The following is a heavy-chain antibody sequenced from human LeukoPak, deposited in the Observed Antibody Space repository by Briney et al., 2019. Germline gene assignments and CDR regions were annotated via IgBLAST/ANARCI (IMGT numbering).Heavy chain of an antibody. Sequence: GGSLRLSCAASGFIFSSYGLHSVRQAPGTGLEWVAFIRYDGNNKYYADSVKGRFTISRDNSKNTLYLQMNSLKVEDTAVYYCARGWTGGPDYWGQGTLVTVSS. D-gene: IGHD3-10*01. CDR3: ARGWTGGPDY. J-gene: IGHJ4*02. CDR2: IRYDGNNK. V-gene: IGHV3-30*02. CDR1: GFIFSSYG.